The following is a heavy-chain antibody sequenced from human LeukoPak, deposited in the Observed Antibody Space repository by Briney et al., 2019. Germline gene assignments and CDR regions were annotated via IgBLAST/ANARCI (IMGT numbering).Heavy chain of an antibody. V-gene: IGHV4-38-2*02. D-gene: IGHD1-26*01. J-gene: IGHJ4*02. CDR2: IYHSGST. Sequence: SETLSLTCTVSGYSISSGYYWGWIRQPPGKGLEWIGSIYHSGSTYYNPSLKSRVTISVDTSKNQFSLKLSSVTAADTAVYYCATVLGATHFDYWGQGTLVTVSS. CDR3: ATVLGATHFDY. CDR1: GYSISSGYY.